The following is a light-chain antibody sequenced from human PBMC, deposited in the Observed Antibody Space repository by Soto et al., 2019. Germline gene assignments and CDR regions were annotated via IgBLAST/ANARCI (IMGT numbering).Light chain of an antibody. J-gene: IGKJ2*01. CDR3: QQYTTWPPYT. Sequence: EIVMTQSPATLSVSPGERATLSCRASQSVSSNLAWYQQKPGQAPRLLIYGASTRSTGIPARFSGSGSGTEFTLTISSLQSEDFAAYYCQQYTTWPPYTFGQGTKLEIK. V-gene: IGKV3-15*01. CDR2: GAS. CDR1: QSVSSN.